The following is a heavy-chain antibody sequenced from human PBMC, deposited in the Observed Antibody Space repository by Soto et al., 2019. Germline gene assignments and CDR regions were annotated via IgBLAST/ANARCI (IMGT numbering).Heavy chain of an antibody. CDR3: ARWGNYCSGGSCNRGYSYGRGNFDH. Sequence: GASVKVSCKASGYTFTSDDINWVRQATGQGLEWMGWINAGNGNTKYSQKFQGRVTITRDTSASTAYMELSSLRSEDTAVYYCARWGNYCSGGSCNRGYSYGRGNFDHWGQGTLVTVSS. V-gene: IGHV1-3*01. CDR2: INAGNGNT. CDR1: GYTFTSDD. J-gene: IGHJ5*02. D-gene: IGHD2-15*01.